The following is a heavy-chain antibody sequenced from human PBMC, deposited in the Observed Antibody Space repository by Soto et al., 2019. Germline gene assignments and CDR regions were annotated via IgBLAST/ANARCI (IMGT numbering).Heavy chain of an antibody. CDR1: GFTFSSYW. Sequence: GGSLRLSCAASGFTFSSYWMHWVRQAPGKGLVWVSRINSDGSSTSYADSVKGRFTISRDNAKNTLYLQMNSLRAEDTAVYYCTVVKRWDQYSTSGYWFDPWGPGTLVTVSS. D-gene: IGHD1-26*01. CDR3: TVVKRWDQYSTSGYWFDP. J-gene: IGHJ5*02. V-gene: IGHV3-74*01. CDR2: INSDGSST.